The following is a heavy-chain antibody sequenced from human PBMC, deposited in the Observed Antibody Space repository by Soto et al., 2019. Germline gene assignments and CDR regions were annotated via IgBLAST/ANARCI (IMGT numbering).Heavy chain of an antibody. CDR1: GFTFDDYA. CDR2: ISWNSGSI. D-gene: IGHD6-13*01. Sequence: GGSLRLSCAASGFTFDDYAMHWVRQAPGKGLEWVSGISWNSGSIGYADSVKGRFTISRDNAKNSLYLQMNSLRAEDTALYYCAKGRSSWFQGLFDPWGQGTLVTVSS. J-gene: IGHJ5*02. V-gene: IGHV3-9*01. CDR3: AKGRSSWFQGLFDP.